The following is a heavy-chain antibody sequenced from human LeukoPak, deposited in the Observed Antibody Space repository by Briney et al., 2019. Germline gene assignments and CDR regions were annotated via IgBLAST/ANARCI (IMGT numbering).Heavy chain of an antibody. CDR1: GFTFSSYA. V-gene: IGHV3-23*01. CDR3: AKDPSLVVLSYFDY. J-gene: IGHJ4*02. Sequence: GGSLRLSCAASGFTFSSYAMSWVRQAPGKGLEWVSAISGSGGSTYYADSVKGRFTISRDNSKDTLYLQMNSLRAEDTAVYYCAKDPSLVVLSYFDYWGQGTLVTVSS. CDR2: ISGSGGST. D-gene: IGHD2-15*01.